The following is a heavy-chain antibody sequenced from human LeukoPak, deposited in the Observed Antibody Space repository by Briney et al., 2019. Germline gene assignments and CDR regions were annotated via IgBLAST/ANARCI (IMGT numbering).Heavy chain of an antibody. D-gene: IGHD3-9*01. CDR3: ARHKFDWLSIDYYYYGMDI. V-gene: IGHV4-39*07. J-gene: IGHJ6*02. CDR1: GGSISSSSYY. CDR2: IYYSGST. Sequence: LETLSLTCTVSGGSISSSSYYWSWIRQPPGKGLEWIGSIYYSGSTYYNPSLKSRVTISVDTSKNQFSLKLGSVTAADTAVYYCARHKFDWLSIDYYYYGMDIWGQGTTVTVSS.